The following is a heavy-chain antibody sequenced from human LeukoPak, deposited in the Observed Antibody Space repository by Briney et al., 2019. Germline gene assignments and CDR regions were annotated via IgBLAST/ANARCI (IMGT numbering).Heavy chain of an antibody. Sequence: SETLSLTCTVSGGSISSGDYYWSWIRQPPEKGLEWIGYIYYSGSTYYNPSLKSRVTISVDTSKNQFSLKLSSVTAADTAVYYCARASPGGLLDYWGQGTLVTVSS. CDR3: ARASPGGLLDY. V-gene: IGHV4-30-4*02. D-gene: IGHD3-10*01. J-gene: IGHJ4*02. CDR1: GGSISSGDYY. CDR2: IYYSGST.